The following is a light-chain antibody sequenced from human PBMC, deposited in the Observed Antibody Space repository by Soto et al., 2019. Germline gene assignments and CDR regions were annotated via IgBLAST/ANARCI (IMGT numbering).Light chain of an antibody. J-gene: IGLJ1*01. CDR3: SSYGSTSTRYV. CDR1: SSDVGGYNY. Sequence: QSALTQPASVSGSPGQSITISCTGTSSDVGGYNYVSWYQQHPGKAPKLLIYEVSNRPSGVSNRCSGSKSGNTASLTISGLQAEDEADYFGSSYGSTSTRYVFGTGTKLTVL. V-gene: IGLV2-14*01. CDR2: EVS.